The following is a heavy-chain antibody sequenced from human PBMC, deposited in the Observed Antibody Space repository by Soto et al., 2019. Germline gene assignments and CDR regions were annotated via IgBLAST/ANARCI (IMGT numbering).Heavy chain of an antibody. J-gene: IGHJ4*02. CDR1: GFTFGSHA. Sequence: GGPLRLSFSASGFTFGSHAMHRVRQAPGRGLEWVAVIYYDGSNKYYVDSVKGRFTISRDHSKNTLYLQMNSLRAEDTAVYYCARPYCSGGICYYYFDYWGQGT. V-gene: IGHV3-33*01. CDR2: IYYDGSNK. D-gene: IGHD2-15*01. CDR3: ARPYCSGGICYYYFDY.